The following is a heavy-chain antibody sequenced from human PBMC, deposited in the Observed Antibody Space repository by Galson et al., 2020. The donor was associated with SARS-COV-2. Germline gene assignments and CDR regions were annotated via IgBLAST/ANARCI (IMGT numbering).Heavy chain of an antibody. J-gene: IGHJ4*02. V-gene: IGHV5-51*01. CDR3: ARHGASSGWYEGIDY. Sequence: GESLKISCRTSGYSFTNYWIGWVRQVPEKGLEWMGIIYPDDSYTIYSPSFQGQVTISADKSISTAFLQWSSLKASDTAIYYCARHGASSGWYEGIDYWGQGTLVTVSS. D-gene: IGHD6-19*01. CDR1: GYSFTNYW. CDR2: IYPDDSYT.